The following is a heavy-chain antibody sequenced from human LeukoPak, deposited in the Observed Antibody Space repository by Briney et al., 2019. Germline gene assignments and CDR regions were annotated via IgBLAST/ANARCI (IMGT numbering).Heavy chain of an antibody. CDR2: INAGNGNT. J-gene: IGHJ6*02. V-gene: IGHV1-3*01. CDR3: ARFLGGSYGMDV. D-gene: IGHD1-26*01. Sequence: ASVTVSCKASGYTFTSYSMHWVRQAPGQRLEWMGWINAGNGNTKFSQKFQGRVTITRDTSASTAYMEPSSLRSEDTAVYYCARFLGGSYGMDVWGQGTTVTVSS. CDR1: GYTFTSYS.